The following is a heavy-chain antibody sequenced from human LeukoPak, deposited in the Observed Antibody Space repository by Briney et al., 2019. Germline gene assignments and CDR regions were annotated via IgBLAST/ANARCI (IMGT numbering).Heavy chain of an antibody. CDR3: ARVGYSYGLDYFDY. Sequence: GGSLRLSCGASGFTFSSYEMNCVRQAPGKGLEWVSYISSSGSTIYYSDSVKGRFTISRDNAKNSLYLQMNSLRAEDTAVYYCARVGYSYGLDYFDYWGQGNLVTVSS. V-gene: IGHV3-48*03. D-gene: IGHD5-18*01. CDR2: ISSSGSTI. J-gene: IGHJ4*02. CDR1: GFTFSSYE.